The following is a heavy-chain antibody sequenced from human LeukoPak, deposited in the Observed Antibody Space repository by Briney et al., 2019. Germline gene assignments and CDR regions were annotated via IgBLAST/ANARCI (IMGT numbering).Heavy chain of an antibody. CDR2: INPNSGGT. CDR3: AREFDYYDSSGPGRDY. D-gene: IGHD3-22*01. CDR1: GYTFTGYY. J-gene: IGHJ4*02. Sequence: ASVKVSCKASGYTFTGYYIHWVRQAPGQGLEWMGRINPNSGGTNYAQKSQGRVTMTRDTSISTAYMELSRLRSDDTAVYYCAREFDYYDSSGPGRDYWGRGTLVTVSS. V-gene: IGHV1-2*06.